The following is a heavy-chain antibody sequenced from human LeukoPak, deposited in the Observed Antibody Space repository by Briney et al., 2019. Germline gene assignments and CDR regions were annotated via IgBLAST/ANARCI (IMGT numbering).Heavy chain of an antibody. J-gene: IGHJ5*02. CDR2: IFGSGST. V-gene: IGHV4-61*01. Sequence: PSETLSLTCTVSGGSLSSSFCYWSSIRQPPGKGLEWIGHIFGSGSTNYNPSLKSRVTLSVDTPKNQFSLKLSSVTAADTAVYYCAREGTSGTHLNWLDPWVQGTLVSVSS. CDR3: AREGTSGTHLNWLDP. D-gene: IGHD1-1*01. CDR1: GGSLSSSFCY.